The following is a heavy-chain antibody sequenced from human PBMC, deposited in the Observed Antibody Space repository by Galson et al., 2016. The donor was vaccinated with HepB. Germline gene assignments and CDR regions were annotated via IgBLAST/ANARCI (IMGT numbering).Heavy chain of an antibody. V-gene: IGHV3-30-3*01. Sequence: SLRLSCAASGFTFDTFTLHWVRQSPGKGLEWVAVISDNGGSTFYAESVQGRFIISRDNSKNTVYLQMRSLRVEDTAVYYCARDPYGDNDALDIWGQGTMISVSS. J-gene: IGHJ3*02. CDR1: GFTFDTFT. D-gene: IGHD4-17*01. CDR3: ARDPYGDNDALDI. CDR2: ISDNGGST.